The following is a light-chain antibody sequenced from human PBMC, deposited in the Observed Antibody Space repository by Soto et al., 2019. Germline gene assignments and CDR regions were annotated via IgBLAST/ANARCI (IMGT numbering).Light chain of an antibody. CDR1: SRDVGAYKY. V-gene: IGLV2-11*01. CDR2: DVN. J-gene: IGLJ3*02. Sequence: QSALTQPRSVSGSPGQSVTFSCTGTSRDVGAYKYVSWYQHHPGKAPKVVIYDVNKRPSGVPDRFSGSKSGNTASLTISGLQAEDEADYYCCSFAGSYSWVFGGGTKLTVL. CDR3: CSFAGSYSWV.